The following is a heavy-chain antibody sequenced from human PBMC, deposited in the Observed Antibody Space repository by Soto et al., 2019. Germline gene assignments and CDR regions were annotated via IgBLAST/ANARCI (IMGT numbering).Heavy chain of an antibody. D-gene: IGHD4-4*01. CDR1: GYTFTNYA. Sequence: ASVKVSCKASGYTFTNYAMHWVRQAPGQRLEWMGWINAGNGNTKYSQKLQGRVTMTTDTSTSTAYMELRSLRSDDTAVYYCAREVTGELSFQHWGQGTLVTVSS. V-gene: IGHV1-3*01. CDR2: INAGNGNT. CDR3: AREVTGELSFQH. J-gene: IGHJ1*01.